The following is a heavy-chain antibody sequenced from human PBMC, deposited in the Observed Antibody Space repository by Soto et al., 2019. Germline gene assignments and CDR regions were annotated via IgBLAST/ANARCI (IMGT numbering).Heavy chain of an antibody. J-gene: IGHJ4*02. CDR1: GVPLTDIW. V-gene: IGHV3-15*07. CDR2: IKSKTDGGTA. CDR3: SHGYYQYFNS. Sequence: GGSLRLSCSVSGVPLTDIWMNWVRPAPGKGPEWVARIKSKTDGGTADYAAPVKGRFIISRDDSENTLYLQMNSLKTEDTAVYYCSHGYYQYFNSWGQGTLVTVSS. D-gene: IGHD5-18*01.